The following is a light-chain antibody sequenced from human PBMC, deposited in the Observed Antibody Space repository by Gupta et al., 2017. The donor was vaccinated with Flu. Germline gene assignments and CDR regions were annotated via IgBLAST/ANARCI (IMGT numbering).Light chain of an antibody. CDR3: QLYDEWPPKT. CDR1: QNVNND. CDR2: GAS. Sequence: TQSPATLSLSPGERAALSCWASQNVNNDVAWFQQQPGQAPRLLIYGASIRAAGIPLRFSGSGSGTEFTLTISSLQSEDSAVYYCQLYDEWPPKTFGQGTKVEIK. J-gene: IGKJ1*01. V-gene: IGKV3-15*01.